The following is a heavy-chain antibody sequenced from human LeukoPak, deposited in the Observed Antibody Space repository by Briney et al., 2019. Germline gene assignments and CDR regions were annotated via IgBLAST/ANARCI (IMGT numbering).Heavy chain of an antibody. CDR1: GYTFTGYY. CDR2: INPNSGGT. Sequence: ASVKVSCKASGYTFTGYYMHWVRQAPGQGLEWMGWINPNSGGTNYAQKFQGRVTMTRDTSISTAYMELSRLRSDDTAVYYCASQRGLGVAEYYFDYWGQGTLVTLSS. V-gene: IGHV1-2*02. J-gene: IGHJ4*02. D-gene: IGHD3-3*01. CDR3: ASQRGLGVAEYYFDY.